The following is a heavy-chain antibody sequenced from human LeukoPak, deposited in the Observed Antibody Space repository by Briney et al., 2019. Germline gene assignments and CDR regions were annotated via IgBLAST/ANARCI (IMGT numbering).Heavy chain of an antibody. Sequence: PGGSLRLSCAVSGFTFSSYAMSWVRQAPGKGLEWVSGISSSGDSTDYADSVKGRVTISRDNSKNTLYLQMSSLRAEDTAVYYCAKDTPGGLWLFDYWGRGTLVIVSS. CDR1: GFTFSSYA. CDR2: ISSSGDST. CDR3: AKDTPGGLWLFDY. D-gene: IGHD2-21*01. J-gene: IGHJ4*02. V-gene: IGHV3-23*01.